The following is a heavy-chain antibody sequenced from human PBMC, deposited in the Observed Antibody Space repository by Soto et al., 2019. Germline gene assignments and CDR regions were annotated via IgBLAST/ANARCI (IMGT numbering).Heavy chain of an antibody. CDR2: IKEDGSEK. V-gene: IGHV3-7*01. CDR1: GFTFSSSW. Sequence: PGESLKISCAASGFTFSSSWMNWVRQAPGKGLEWVAGIKEDGSEKYYVDFVKGRFTISRDNAENSLYLQMNGLRAEDTAVYYCARDRGYSCFDYWGLGTLVTVSS. J-gene: IGHJ4*02. CDR3: ARDRGYSCFDY. D-gene: IGHD5-18*01.